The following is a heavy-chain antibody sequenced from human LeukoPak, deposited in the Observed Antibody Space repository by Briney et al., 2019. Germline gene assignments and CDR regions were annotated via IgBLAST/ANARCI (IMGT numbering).Heavy chain of an antibody. CDR1: GYSFTSYW. Sequence: GESLKISCKGSGYSFTSYWIGWVRQLPGKGLEWMGIIYPGDSDTRYSPSFQGQVTISADKSINAAYLQWSTLKASDTAMYYCARGYYYDSSGYPDYWGQGTLVTVSS. V-gene: IGHV5-51*01. CDR2: IYPGDSDT. J-gene: IGHJ4*02. CDR3: ARGYYYDSSGYPDY. D-gene: IGHD3-22*01.